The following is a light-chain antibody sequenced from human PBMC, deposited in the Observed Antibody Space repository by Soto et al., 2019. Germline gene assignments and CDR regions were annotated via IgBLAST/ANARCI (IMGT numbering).Light chain of an antibody. Sequence: DIQMTQSPSSLSASVGDRVTITCRASQSISNYLNWYQQKPGKAPNLLIYAASSLESGVPSRFSGSGSGTDFTLTISSLQPEDFATYYCQQSYSTPPVSFGGGTKVEIK. V-gene: IGKV1-39*01. CDR3: QQSYSTPPVS. CDR2: AAS. CDR1: QSISNY. J-gene: IGKJ4*01.